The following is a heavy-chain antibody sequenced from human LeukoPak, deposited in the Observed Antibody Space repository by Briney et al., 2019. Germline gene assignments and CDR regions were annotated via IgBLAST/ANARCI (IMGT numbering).Heavy chain of an antibody. CDR1: GVTVRNTY. J-gene: IGHJ4*02. CDR2: IYSDGST. Sequence: TGGSLRLPCAASGVTVRNTYMTWVRQAPGKGLEWVSIIYSDGSTLYADSLTGRFAISRDNSKNTLYLQMNSLGAEDTAVYYCVRAPNQYYFDSWGQGTLVTVSS. CDR3: VRAPNQYYFDS. V-gene: IGHV3-53*01. D-gene: IGHD1-14*01.